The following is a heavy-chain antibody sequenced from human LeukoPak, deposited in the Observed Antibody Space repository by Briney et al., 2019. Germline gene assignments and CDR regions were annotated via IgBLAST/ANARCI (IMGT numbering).Heavy chain of an antibody. CDR3: AREGVVVITYYYFDY. CDR2: ISYDGSNK. D-gene: IGHD3-22*01. Sequence: GGSLRLSCAASGFTFGSYAMHWVRQAPGKGLEWVAVISYDGSNKYYADSVKGRFTISRDNSKNTLYLQMNSLRAEDTAVYYCAREGVVVITYYYFDYWGQGTLVTVSS. CDR1: GFTFGSYA. J-gene: IGHJ4*02. V-gene: IGHV3-30-3*01.